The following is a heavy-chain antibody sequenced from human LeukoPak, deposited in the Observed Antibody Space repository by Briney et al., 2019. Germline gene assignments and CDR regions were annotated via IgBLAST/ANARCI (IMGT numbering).Heavy chain of an antibody. J-gene: IGHJ4*02. CDR1: GYTFTSYG. CDR2: ISAYNGNT. Sequence: GASVKVSCKASGYTFTSYGISWVRQAPGQGLEWMGWISAYNGNTNYAQKLQGRVTMTTDTSTRTAYKELRSLRSDDTAVYFCARVGQWLVDFHYWGQGTLVTVSS. V-gene: IGHV1-18*04. CDR3: ARVGQWLVDFHY. D-gene: IGHD6-19*01.